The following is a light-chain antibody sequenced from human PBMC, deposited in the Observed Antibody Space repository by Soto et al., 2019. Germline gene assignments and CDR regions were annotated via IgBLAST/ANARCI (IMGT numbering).Light chain of an antibody. CDR1: QGISSA. Sequence: AIQLTQSPSSLSASVGDRVTITCRASQGISSALAWYQQKPGKSPNLLIYDVSSLESGFPSRLSGSGSGTDFTLTISSLQPEDFATYSCQQFNTYPALTFGGGTKVEIK. CDR3: QQFNTYPALT. CDR2: DVS. V-gene: IGKV1-13*02. J-gene: IGKJ4*01.